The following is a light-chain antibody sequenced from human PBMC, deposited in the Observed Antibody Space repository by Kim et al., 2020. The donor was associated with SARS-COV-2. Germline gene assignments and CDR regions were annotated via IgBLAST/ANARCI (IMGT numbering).Light chain of an antibody. J-gene: IGLJ2*01. CDR2: EDN. CDR3: QSYDSSNVV. CDR1: SGSIASNY. V-gene: IGLV6-57*03. Sequence: GKTVTISCTRSSGSIASNYVQWYQQSPGSAPTTVIYEDNQRPSGVPDRFSGSIDSSSNSASLTISGLKTEDEADYYCQSYDSSNVVFGGGTQLTVL.